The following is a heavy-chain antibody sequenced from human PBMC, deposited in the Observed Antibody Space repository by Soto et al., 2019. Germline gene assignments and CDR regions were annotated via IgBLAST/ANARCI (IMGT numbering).Heavy chain of an antibody. CDR3: ARLSSMITFGGVIVDHDY. V-gene: IGHV4-39*01. CDR1: GGSISSSSYY. CDR2: IYYSGST. J-gene: IGHJ4*02. D-gene: IGHD3-16*02. Sequence: SETLSLTCTVSGGSISSSSYYWGWIRQPPGKGLEWIGSIYYSGSTYYNPSLKSRVTISVDTSKNQFSLKLSSVTAADTAVYYCARLSSMITFGGVIVDHDYWGQGTLVTVSS.